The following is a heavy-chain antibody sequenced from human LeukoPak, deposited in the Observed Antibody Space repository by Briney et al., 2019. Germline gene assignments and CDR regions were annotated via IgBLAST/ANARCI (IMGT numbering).Heavy chain of an antibody. J-gene: IGHJ6*03. Sequence: PSETLSLTCTVSGGSISSSSYYWGWIRQPPGKGLEWIGSIYYSGSTYYNPSLKSRVTISVDTSKNQFSLKLSSVTAADTAVYYCARERQQLEGGYYYYYMDVWGKGTTVTVSS. D-gene: IGHD6-13*01. CDR3: ARERQQLEGGYYYYYMDV. CDR1: GGSISSSSYY. CDR2: IYYSGST. V-gene: IGHV4-39*02.